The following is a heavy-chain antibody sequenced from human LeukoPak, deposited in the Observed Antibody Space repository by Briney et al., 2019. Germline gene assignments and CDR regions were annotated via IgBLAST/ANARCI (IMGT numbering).Heavy chain of an antibody. CDR1: GDSISSHY. CDR3: ARVVETIQWATWFDP. J-gene: IGHJ5*02. CDR2: VYYSGTT. D-gene: IGHD5-24*01. Sequence: TSETLSLTCSVSGDSISSHYWGWIRQTPGKGLEWIGYVYYSGTTVYNPSLRSRVTVSVDTSKNESSLKLSSMTTADTAVYYCARVVETIQWATWFDPWGQGTLVTVSS. V-gene: IGHV4-59*11.